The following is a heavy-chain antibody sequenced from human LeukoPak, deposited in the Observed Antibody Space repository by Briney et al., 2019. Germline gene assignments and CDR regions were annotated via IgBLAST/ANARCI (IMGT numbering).Heavy chain of an antibody. CDR1: GSTLTELS. J-gene: IGHJ4*02. CDR2: FDPGDAET. Sequence: ASVKVSCKVHGSTLTELSMHWVRQAPGKGLEWMGGFDPGDAETIYAQKFQGRVTMTEDTSTDTAYMELSGLRSGDTAVYYCAAGGVYDLLKYWGQGALVTVSS. V-gene: IGHV1-24*01. D-gene: IGHD5/OR15-5a*01. CDR3: AAGGVYDLLKY.